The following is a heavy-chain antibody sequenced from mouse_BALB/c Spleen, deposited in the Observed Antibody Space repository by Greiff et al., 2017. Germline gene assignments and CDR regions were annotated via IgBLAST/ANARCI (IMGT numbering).Heavy chain of an antibody. Sequence: VQLQQSGAELVKPGASVKLSCTASGFNIKDTYMHWVKQRPEQGLEWIGRIDPANGNTKYDPKFQGKATITADTSSNTAYLQLSSLTSEDTAVYYCASRLYYYGSSLYYFDYWGQGTTLTVSS. D-gene: IGHD1-1*01. J-gene: IGHJ2*01. CDR1: GFNIKDTY. CDR2: IDPANGNT. V-gene: IGHV14-3*02. CDR3: ASRLYYYGSSLYYFDY.